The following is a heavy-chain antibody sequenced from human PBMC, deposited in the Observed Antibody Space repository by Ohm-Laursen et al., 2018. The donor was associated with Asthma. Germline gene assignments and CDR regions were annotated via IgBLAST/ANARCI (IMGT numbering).Heavy chain of an antibody. Sequence: SLRLSCAASGFTFSIYGMHWVRQAPGKGLEWVAVISYDGSNKYYADSVKGRFTISRDNAKDSLSLQMNSLRVEDTAVYYCAAWRSENFWGQGTLVTVS. CDR3: AAWRSENF. CDR1: GFTFSIYG. J-gene: IGHJ4*02. V-gene: IGHV3-30*03. CDR2: ISYDGSNK.